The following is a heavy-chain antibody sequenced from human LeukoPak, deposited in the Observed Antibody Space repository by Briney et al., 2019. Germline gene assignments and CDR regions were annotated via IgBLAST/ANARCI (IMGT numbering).Heavy chain of an antibody. CDR3: AREEAAAGYYFDY. D-gene: IGHD6-13*01. CDR1: TGAMSRGGYY. Sequence: SETLSLTCTVSTGAMSRGGYYWSWIRQPPGQGLEWIGYIYRSGDTYYNPSLESRVTISLDTSKNQFSLKLSSVTAADTAVYYCAREEAAAGYYFDYWGQGTLVTVSS. V-gene: IGHV4-30-2*01. J-gene: IGHJ4*02. CDR2: IYRSGDT.